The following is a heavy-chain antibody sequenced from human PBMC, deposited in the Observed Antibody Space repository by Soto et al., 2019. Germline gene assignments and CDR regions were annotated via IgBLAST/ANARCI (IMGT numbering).Heavy chain of an antibody. CDR1: GFTFSNAW. D-gene: IGHD3-16*01. CDR2: IKSKTDGGTT. V-gene: IGHV3-15*01. J-gene: IGHJ4*02. CDR3: TTIMSTFGGHNEDF. Sequence: EVQLVESGGGLVKPGGSLRLSCAASGFTFSNAWMSWVCQAPGMGLEWVGRIKSKTDGGTTDYAAPVKGRFTISRDDSNNTLNLQMNSLKAEDTAVYYCTTIMSTFGGHNEDFWGQGTLVTVSS.